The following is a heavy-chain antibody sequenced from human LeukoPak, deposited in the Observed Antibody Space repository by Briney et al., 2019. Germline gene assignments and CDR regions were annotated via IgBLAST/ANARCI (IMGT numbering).Heavy chain of an antibody. Sequence: GGSLRLSCAASGFAVSSNYMSWVRQAPGKGLEWVSHIYSAGNTYYADSVKGRFTISRDSFKNTLYLQMNSPRGEDTALYYCARIVAVASLYYFDNWGQGTLVTVSS. V-gene: IGHV3-53*01. CDR2: IYSAGNT. J-gene: IGHJ4*02. D-gene: IGHD6-19*01. CDR1: GFAVSSNY. CDR3: ARIVAVASLYYFDN.